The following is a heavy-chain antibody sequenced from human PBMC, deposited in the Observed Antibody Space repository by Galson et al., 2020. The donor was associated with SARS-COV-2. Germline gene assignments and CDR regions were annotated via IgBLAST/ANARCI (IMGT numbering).Heavy chain of an antibody. CDR1: GFSLRSSGVG. CDR3: AHVLYLDSSGYWGLDY. Sequence: SAPTLVKPTQTLTLTCTFSGFSLRSSGVGVGWIRQPTGKALEWLALIYLDDDEHYSPSLKSRLTITKATSKNQEVLTMTNMDPVDTGTYLCAHVLYLDSSGYWGLDYCGQGTRVIVSS. CDR2: IYLDDDE. J-gene: IGHJ4*02. V-gene: IGHV2-5*02. D-gene: IGHD3-22*01.